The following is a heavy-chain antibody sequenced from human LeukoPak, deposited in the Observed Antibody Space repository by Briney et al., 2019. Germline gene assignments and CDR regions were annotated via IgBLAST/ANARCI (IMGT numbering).Heavy chain of an antibody. CDR2: TYYRSRWYN. Sequence: SQTISLTCVISGDSVSSNTAAWNWIRQSPSRGLAWLGRTYYRSRWYNEYEVYVRSRTNINAATSKNQFPLQLNSVTPEDTAVYYCERDIFYLDVWGRGTKVTVSS. CDR1: GDSVSSNTAA. CDR3: ERDIFYLDV. V-gene: IGHV6-1*01. J-gene: IGHJ2*01.